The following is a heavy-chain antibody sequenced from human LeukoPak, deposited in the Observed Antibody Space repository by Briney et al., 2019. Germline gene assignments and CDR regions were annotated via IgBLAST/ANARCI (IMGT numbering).Heavy chain of an antibody. J-gene: IGHJ4*02. CDR2: IYYSGST. D-gene: IGHD3-22*01. V-gene: IGHV4-39*01. CDR1: GGSISSSSYY. CDR3: ALKPAYYDSSGSTDY. Sequence: SETLSLTCTVSGGSISSSSYYWGWIRQPPGKGLEWSGSIYYSGSTYYNPSLKSRVTISVDTSKNQFSLKLSSVTAADTAVYYCALKPAYYDSSGSTDYWGQGTLVTVSS.